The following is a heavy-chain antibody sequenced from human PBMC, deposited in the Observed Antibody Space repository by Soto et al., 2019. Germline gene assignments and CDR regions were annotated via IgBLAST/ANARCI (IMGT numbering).Heavy chain of an antibody. CDR3: ARDPGRVAARPLPFDI. CDR2: LSYDGTNK. CDR1: GFTFSSYA. D-gene: IGHD6-6*01. V-gene: IGHV3-30-3*01. Sequence: GGSLRLSCAASGFTFSSYAMHWVRQAPGKGLEWVAVLSYDGTNKYYADSVRGRFTISRDNSKNTLFLQMNSLRAEDTAVYYSARDPGRVAARPLPFDIWGQGTMVTVSS. J-gene: IGHJ3*02.